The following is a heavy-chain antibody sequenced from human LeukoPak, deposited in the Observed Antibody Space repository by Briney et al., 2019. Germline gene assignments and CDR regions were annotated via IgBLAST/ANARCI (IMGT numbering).Heavy chain of an antibody. CDR1: GGSISSGSYY. J-gene: IGHJ4*02. CDR3: ARDQEVAAAGTRFDY. D-gene: IGHD6-13*01. V-gene: IGHV4-61*01. Sequence: SQTLSLTCTVSGGSISSGSYYWSWIRQPPGKGLEWIGYIYYSGSTNYNPSLKSRVTISVDTSKNQFSLKLSSVTAADTAVYYCARDQEVAAAGTRFDYWGQGTLVTVSS. CDR2: IYYSGST.